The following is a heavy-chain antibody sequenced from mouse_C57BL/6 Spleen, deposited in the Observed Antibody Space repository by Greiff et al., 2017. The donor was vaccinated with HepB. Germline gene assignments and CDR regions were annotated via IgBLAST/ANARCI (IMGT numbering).Heavy chain of an antibody. CDR2: IHPNSGST. J-gene: IGHJ3*01. Sequence: QVQLQQPRAELVKPGASVKLSCKASGYTFTSYWMHWVKQRPGQGLEWIGMIHPNSGSTNYNEKFKSKATLTVDKSSSTAYMQLSSLTSEDAAVYDCAAGDGGFAYWGQGTLVTVSA. D-gene: IGHD3-3*01. V-gene: IGHV1-64*01. CDR3: AAGDGGFAY. CDR1: GYTFTSYW.